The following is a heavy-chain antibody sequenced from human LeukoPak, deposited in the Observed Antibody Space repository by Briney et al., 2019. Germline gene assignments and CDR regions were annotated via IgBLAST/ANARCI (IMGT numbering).Heavy chain of an antibody. D-gene: IGHD3-16*01. Sequence: SETLSLTCTVSGGSISSYYWSWIRQPPGKGLEWIGYIYYSGSTNYNPSLKSRVTMSVDTSKNQFSLKLSSVTAADTAVYYCARSLKGAGMDVWGKGTTVTVSS. J-gene: IGHJ6*04. CDR2: IYYSGST. CDR3: ARSLKGAGMDV. V-gene: IGHV4-59*01. CDR1: GGSISSYY.